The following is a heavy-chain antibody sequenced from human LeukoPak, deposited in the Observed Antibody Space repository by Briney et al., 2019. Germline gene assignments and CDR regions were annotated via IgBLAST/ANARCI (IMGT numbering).Heavy chain of an antibody. Sequence: PGGSLRLSCAASGFIFSSYAMHWVRQAPGKGLEWVAVISYDGSNKYYADSVKGRFTISRDNSKNTLYLQMNSLRAEDTAVYYCARSSMVRGVIISNPNFYYYGMDVWGKGTTVTVSS. CDR3: ARSSMVRGVIISNPNFYYYGMDV. V-gene: IGHV3-30*04. D-gene: IGHD3-10*01. CDR1: GFIFSSYA. CDR2: ISYDGSNK. J-gene: IGHJ6*04.